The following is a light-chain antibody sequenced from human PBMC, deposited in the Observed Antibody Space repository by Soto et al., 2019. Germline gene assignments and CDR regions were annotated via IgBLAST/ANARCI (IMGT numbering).Light chain of an antibody. J-gene: IGKJ1*01. CDR2: HAS. CDR3: QHYNSYGT. CDR1: QNIDRW. Sequence: DLQMTQSPSTLPASVVDPVPLTFRASQNIDRWVAWYQQKSGKAHKILIYHASSLETGVPSRFSGSGSGTEFTLTISSVQPDDFASYYCQHYNSYGTFGQGTKVDNK. V-gene: IGKV1-5*01.